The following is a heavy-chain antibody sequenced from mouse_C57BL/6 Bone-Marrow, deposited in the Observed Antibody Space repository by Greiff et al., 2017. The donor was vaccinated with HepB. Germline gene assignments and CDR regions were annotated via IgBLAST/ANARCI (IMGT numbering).Heavy chain of an antibody. V-gene: IGHV3-8*01. CDR3: SRGYYYGSSYVDYYAMDY. D-gene: IGHD1-1*01. CDR1: GYSITSDY. Sequence: EVKLQESGPGLAKPSQTLSLTCSVTGYSITSDYWNWIRKFPGNKLEYMGYISYSGSTYYNPSLKSRISITRDTSKNQYYLQLNSVTTEDTATYYCSRGYYYGSSYVDYYAMDYWGQGTSVTVSS. J-gene: IGHJ4*01. CDR2: ISYSGST.